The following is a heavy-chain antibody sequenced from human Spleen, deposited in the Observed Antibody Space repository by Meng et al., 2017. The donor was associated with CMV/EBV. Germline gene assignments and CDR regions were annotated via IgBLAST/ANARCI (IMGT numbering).Heavy chain of an antibody. J-gene: IGHJ2*01. CDR2: MNPNSGNT. Sequence: GYTFTSYDINWVRQATGQGLEWMGGMNPNSGNTGYAQKFQGRVTITRNTSISTAYMELSSLRSEDTAVYYCARGAYGDYGVDWYFDLWGRGTLVTVSS. CDR3: ARGAYGDYGVDWYFDL. D-gene: IGHD4-17*01. V-gene: IGHV1-8*03. CDR1: GYTFTSYD.